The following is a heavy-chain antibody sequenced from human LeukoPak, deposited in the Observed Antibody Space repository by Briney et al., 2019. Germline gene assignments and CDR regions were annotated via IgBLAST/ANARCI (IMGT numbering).Heavy chain of an antibody. CDR2: ISYDGSNK. CDR3: ARWVNNGGKGCYFDY. CDR1: GFTFSSYG. J-gene: IGHJ4*02. Sequence: PGRSLRLSCAASGFTFSSYGMHWVRQAPGKGLEWVAVISYDGSNKYYADSVKGRFTISRDNSKNTLYLQMNSLRAEDTAVYYCARWVNNGGKGCYFDYWGQGILVTVSS. V-gene: IGHV3-30*03. D-gene: IGHD4-23*01.